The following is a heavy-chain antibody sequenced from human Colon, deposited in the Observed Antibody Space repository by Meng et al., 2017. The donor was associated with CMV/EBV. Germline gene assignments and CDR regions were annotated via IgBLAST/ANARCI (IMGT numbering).Heavy chain of an antibody. D-gene: IGHD3-3*01. Sequence: SETLSLTCAISGDSVSSNSAAWNWIRQSPSRGLEWLGRTYYRSKWYNDYAVSVKSRITINPDTSKNQFSLQLNSVTPEDTAVYYCARTRRITIFGVVTPYGMDVWGQGTTVPSP. V-gene: IGHV6-1*01. CDR1: GDSVSSNSAA. J-gene: IGHJ6*02. CDR3: ARTRRITIFGVVTPYGMDV. CDR2: TYYRSKWYN.